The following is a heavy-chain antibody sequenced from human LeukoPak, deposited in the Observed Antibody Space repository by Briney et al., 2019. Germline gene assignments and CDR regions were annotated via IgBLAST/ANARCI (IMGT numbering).Heavy chain of an antibody. CDR1: GGSISSGGYF. CDR3: ARWGSSGGNWFDP. Sequence: SETLSLTCAVSGGSISSGGYFWSWIRQPPGKGLEWIGYIYHSGSTYYNPSLKSRVTISVDRSKNQFSLKLSSVTAADTAVYYCARWGSSGGNWFDPWGQGTLVTVSS. J-gene: IGHJ5*02. CDR2: IYHSGST. D-gene: IGHD6-6*01. V-gene: IGHV4-30-2*02.